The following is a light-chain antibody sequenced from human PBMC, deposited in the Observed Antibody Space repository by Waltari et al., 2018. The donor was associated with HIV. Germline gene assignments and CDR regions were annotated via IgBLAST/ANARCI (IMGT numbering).Light chain of an antibody. V-gene: IGLV2-8*01. CDR2: EVR. CDR1: SSAAGGDTY. Sequence: QSALTQPPSASGSPGQSVTIPCTGPSSAAGGDTYVSCYQQHPGKAPKLIIYEVRKRPSGVPYRVSGSKSGNTASLTVSELQAEEDADYYCSSYSANYKFEVFGTGTKVTVL. CDR3: SSYSANYKFEV. J-gene: IGLJ1*01.